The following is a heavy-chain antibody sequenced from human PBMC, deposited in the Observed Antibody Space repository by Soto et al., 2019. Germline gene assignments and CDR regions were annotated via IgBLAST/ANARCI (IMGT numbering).Heavy chain of an antibody. D-gene: IGHD3-16*01. V-gene: IGHV3-30*18. CDR1: GFTFSSYG. CDR3: AKEGGDFWGYYFDY. CDR2: ISYDGSNK. J-gene: IGHJ4*02. Sequence: PGGSLRLSCAASGFTFSSYGMHWVRQAPGKGLEWVAVISYDGSNKYYADSVKGRFTISRDNSKNTLYLQMNSLRAEDTAVYYCAKEGGDFWGYYFDYWGQGTLVTVSS.